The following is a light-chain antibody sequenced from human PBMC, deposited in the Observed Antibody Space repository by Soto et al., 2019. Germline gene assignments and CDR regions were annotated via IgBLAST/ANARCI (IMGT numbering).Light chain of an antibody. J-gene: IGKJ2*01. CDR2: GAS. CDR3: QQYDSSPPHT. V-gene: IGKV3-20*01. Sequence: EIVLTQSPGTLSLSPGERATLSCRASQSVSSNYLAWYQQKPGQAPRLLIYGASSRATGIPDRFSGSGSGTEFTLTISSLESEDFAVYYCQQYDSSPPHTFGQGTKLEIK. CDR1: QSVSSNY.